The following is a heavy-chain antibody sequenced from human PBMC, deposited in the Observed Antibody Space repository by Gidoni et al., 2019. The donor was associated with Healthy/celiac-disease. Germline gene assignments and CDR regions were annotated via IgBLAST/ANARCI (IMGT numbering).Heavy chain of an antibody. Sequence: QVQLQQSGPGLVKPSQTLSLTCAISGDSVRSNSAAWNWIRQSPSRGLEWLGRTYYRSTWYNDYAVSVKGRITINPDTSKNQFSLQLNSVTPEDTAVYFCARGIGRSGSYVTDAFDIWGQGTMVTVSS. D-gene: IGHD1-26*01. J-gene: IGHJ3*02. V-gene: IGHV6-1*01. CDR1: GDSVRSNSAA. CDR3: ARGIGRSGSYVTDAFDI. CDR2: TYYRSTWYN.